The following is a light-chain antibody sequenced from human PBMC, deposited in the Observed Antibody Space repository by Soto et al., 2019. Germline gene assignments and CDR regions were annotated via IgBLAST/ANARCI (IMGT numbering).Light chain of an antibody. J-gene: IGLJ1*01. CDR2: SNN. V-gene: IGLV1-47*02. CDR3: VSWDDSLSGLV. Sequence: QSVLTQPPSASGTPGQRVTISCSGRSANIGNKFVCWYQQLPGTAPKLLIYSNNQRPSGVPDRFSGSKSGTSASLAISGLRSEDEGDYYCVSWDDSLSGLVFGTGTKVTVL. CDR1: SANIGNKF.